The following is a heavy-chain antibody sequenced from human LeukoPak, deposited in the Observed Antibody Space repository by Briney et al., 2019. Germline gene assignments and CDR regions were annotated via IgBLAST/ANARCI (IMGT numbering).Heavy chain of an antibody. Sequence: PSETLSLTCTVSGSSISRYYWSWIRQPAGKGLEWIGRIYTSGSTNYNPSLKSRVTMSVDTSKNQFSLKLSSVTAADTAVYYCARELRVKRFGVVMIIDYWGQGTLVTVSS. CDR1: GSSISRYY. J-gene: IGHJ4*02. V-gene: IGHV4-4*07. CDR3: ARELRVKRFGVVMIIDY. CDR2: IYTSGST. D-gene: IGHD3-3*01.